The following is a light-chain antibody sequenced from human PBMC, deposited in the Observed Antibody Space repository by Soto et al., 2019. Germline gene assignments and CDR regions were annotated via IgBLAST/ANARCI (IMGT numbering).Light chain of an antibody. CDR1: SSNIGRNS. CDR3: AAWDDSLNEYV. V-gene: IGLV1-44*01. CDR2: GNN. J-gene: IGLJ1*01. Sequence: QSALTQAPSVSGTPGQRVTITCSGSSSNIGRNSVNSYQHLPGTAPKLLTHGNNHRPSGVPDRFSGSKSRTSASLAISGLQPEDEADYCCAAWDDSLNEYVFGDGTKVTVL.